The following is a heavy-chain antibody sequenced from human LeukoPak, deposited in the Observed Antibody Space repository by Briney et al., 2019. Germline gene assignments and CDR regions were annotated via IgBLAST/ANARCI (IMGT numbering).Heavy chain of an antibody. CDR3: ARQQDTTNPGY. D-gene: IGHD5-18*01. Sequence: GASLRLSCAASGVTVSSNYMNWVRQAPGKGREWVSIIYSGGNTYYADSVKGRFTISRDDSKNTLYLQMNGLRAEDTAVYYCARQQDTTNPGYWGQGTLVTVSS. CDR1: GVTVSSNY. CDR2: IYSGGNT. V-gene: IGHV3-66*04. J-gene: IGHJ4*02.